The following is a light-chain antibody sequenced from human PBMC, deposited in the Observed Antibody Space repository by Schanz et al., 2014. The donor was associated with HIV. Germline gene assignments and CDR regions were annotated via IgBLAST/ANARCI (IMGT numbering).Light chain of an antibody. CDR3: SSYTTSDTLI. CDR2: DVS. V-gene: IGLV2-14*03. CDR1: NGDVRPYDY. Sequence: QSALTQPASVSGSPGQSITISCTGSNGDVRPYDYLPWHQQHPGQAPKLMIYDVSNRPSGVSNRFSGSKSGNTASLTISGLQAEDEADYYCSSYTTSDTLIFGGGTKLTVL. J-gene: IGLJ2*01.